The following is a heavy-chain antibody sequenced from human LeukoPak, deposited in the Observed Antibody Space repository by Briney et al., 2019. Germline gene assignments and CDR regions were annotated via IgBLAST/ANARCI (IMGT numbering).Heavy chain of an antibody. J-gene: IGHJ4*02. CDR3: ARPPITTNFFPGSYDN. Sequence: SETLSLTCTVSGASISSGGNYWSWIRQPAGEGLEWVGRIYTSASTNYNPSLKSRVTISVDTSKNQFSLKLSSVTAAGTAVYYLARPPITTNFFPGSYDNWGREPWSPSPQ. V-gene: IGHV4-61*02. D-gene: IGHD1-14*01. CDR2: IYTSAST. CDR1: GASISSGGNY.